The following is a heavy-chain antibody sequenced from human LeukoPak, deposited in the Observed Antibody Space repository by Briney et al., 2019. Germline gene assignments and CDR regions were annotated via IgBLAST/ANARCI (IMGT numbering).Heavy chain of an antibody. J-gene: IGHJ4*02. CDR3: ARGARGAAAGSFDY. CDR2: ISSSSSYI. Sequence: GGSLRLSCAASGFTVSSNYMSWVRQAPGKGLEWVSSISSSSSYIYYADSVKGRFTISRDNAKNSLYLQMNSLRAEDTAVYYCARGARGAAAGSFDYWGQGTLVTVSS. D-gene: IGHD6-13*01. CDR1: GFTVSSNY. V-gene: IGHV3-21*01.